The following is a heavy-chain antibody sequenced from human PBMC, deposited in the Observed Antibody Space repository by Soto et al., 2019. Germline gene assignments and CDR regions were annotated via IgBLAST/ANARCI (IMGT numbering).Heavy chain of an antibody. CDR1: GASITYGGHS. D-gene: IGHD1-26*01. V-gene: IGHV4-30-2*01. J-gene: IGHJ4*02. Sequence: PSETLSLTCTVSGASITYGGHSWSWIRQTPGKGLEWIGYINHLETTFYNPSFESRLTLSIDRTKNQFSPNLNSMSAADRAVYFCARGGGSDSFDYWGQGILVTVSS. CDR2: INHLETT. CDR3: ARGGGSDSFDY.